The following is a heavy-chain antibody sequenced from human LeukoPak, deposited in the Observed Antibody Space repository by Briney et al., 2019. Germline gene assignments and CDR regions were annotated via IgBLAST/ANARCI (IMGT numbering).Heavy chain of an antibody. CDR3: ARVKKLMPEFEF. J-gene: IGHJ4*02. D-gene: IGHD2-2*01. CDR2: INPNSGAI. CDR1: GYTFTGYY. V-gene: IGHV1-2*02. Sequence: ASVKVSCKASGYTFTGYYMHWVRQAPGQGLEWMGWINPNSGAIKYSQKFQGRVYMTRDTSITTVYMDLSSLRSDDTALYYCARVKKLMPEFEFWGQGTLVTVSS.